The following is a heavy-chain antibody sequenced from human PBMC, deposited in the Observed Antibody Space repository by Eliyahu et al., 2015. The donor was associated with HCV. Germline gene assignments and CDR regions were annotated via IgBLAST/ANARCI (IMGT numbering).Heavy chain of an antibody. V-gene: IGHV4-34*01. D-gene: IGHD6-6*01. J-gene: IGHJ2*01. Sequence: QVQLQQWGAGLLKPSETLSLTCAVYGGSFSGYYWSWIRQPPGKGLEWIGEINHSGSTNYNPSLKSRVTISVDTSKNQFSLKLSSVTAADTAVYYCAREKYSSSRRRYFDLWGRGTLVTVSS. CDR3: AREKYSSSRRRYFDL. CDR1: GGSFSGYY. CDR2: INHSGST.